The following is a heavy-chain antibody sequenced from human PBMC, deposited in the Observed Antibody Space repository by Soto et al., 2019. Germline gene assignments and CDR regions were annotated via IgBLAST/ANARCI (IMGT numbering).Heavy chain of an antibody. CDR1: GYFFAGYW. V-gene: IGHV5-51*01. J-gene: IGHJ5*02. CDR3: ARQGAAVPTVPLIWFDP. D-gene: IGHD6-13*01. Sequence: PGASLKISCKGSGYFFAGYWIAWVRQMPGKGLEWMGIIYPDNSNTKYSRSFQGQVTISADKSSSTAYLQWSSLKASDTAIYYCARQGAAVPTVPLIWFDPWGQGTLVTVSS. CDR2: IYPDNSNT.